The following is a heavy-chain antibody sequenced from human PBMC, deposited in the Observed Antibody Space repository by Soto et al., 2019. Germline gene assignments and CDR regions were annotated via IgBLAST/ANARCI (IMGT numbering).Heavy chain of an antibody. Sequence: LSLTCTVSGGSISSSSYYWGWVRQPPGKGLEWIGSIYYSGSTYYNPSLKSRVTISVDTSKNQFSLKLSSVTAADTAVYYCATLRHSSGYYNVDYWGQGTLVTVSS. D-gene: IGHD3-22*01. CDR2: IYYSGST. CDR3: ATLRHSSGYYNVDY. CDR1: GGSISSSSYY. J-gene: IGHJ4*02. V-gene: IGHV4-39*01.